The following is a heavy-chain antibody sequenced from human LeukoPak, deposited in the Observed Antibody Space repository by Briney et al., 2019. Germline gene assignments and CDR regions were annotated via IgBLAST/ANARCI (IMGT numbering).Heavy chain of an antibody. V-gene: IGHV1-69*13. J-gene: IGHJ5*02. CDR1: VYTLTELS. CDR3: ARDTAGYYDSSDYYYPHWFDP. Sequence: ASVKVSCKVSVYTLTELSMHWVRQAPGKGLEWMGGIIPIFGTANYAQKFQGRVTITADESTSTAYMELSSLRSEDTAVYYCARDTAGYYDSSDYYYPHWFDPWGQGTLVTVSS. CDR2: IIPIFGTA. D-gene: IGHD3-22*01.